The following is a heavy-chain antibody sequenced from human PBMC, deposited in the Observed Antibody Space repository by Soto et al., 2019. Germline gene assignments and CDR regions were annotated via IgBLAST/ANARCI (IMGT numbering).Heavy chain of an antibody. CDR1: GYTFTSYG. V-gene: IGHV1-18*01. Sequence: ASVTVSCTASGYTFTSYGISWVRQAPGQGLEWMGWISAYNGNTNYAQKLQGRVTMTTDTSTSTAYMELRSLRSDDTAVYYCARDHCSSTSCYDYYYYGMDVWGQGTTVTVSS. CDR3: ARDHCSSTSCYDYYYYGMDV. J-gene: IGHJ6*02. CDR2: ISAYNGNT. D-gene: IGHD2-2*01.